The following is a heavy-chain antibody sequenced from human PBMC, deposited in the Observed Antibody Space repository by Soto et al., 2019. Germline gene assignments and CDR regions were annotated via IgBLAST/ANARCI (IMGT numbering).Heavy chain of an antibody. CDR2: IIPIFGTA. D-gene: IGHD3-10*01. CDR3: ARRITMVRGVIPVNWFDP. V-gene: IGHV1-69*13. J-gene: IGHJ5*02. CDR1: GGTFSSYA. Sequence: SVKVSCKASGGTFSSYAISWVRQAPGQGLEWMGGIIPIFGTANYAQKFQGRVTITADESTSTAYMELSSLRSEDTAVYYCARRITMVRGVIPVNWFDPWGQGTLVTVSS.